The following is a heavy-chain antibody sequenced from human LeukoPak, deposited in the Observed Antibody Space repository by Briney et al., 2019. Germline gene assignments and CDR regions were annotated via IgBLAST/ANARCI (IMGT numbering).Heavy chain of an antibody. CDR2: ISSSSSTI. J-gene: IGHJ3*02. D-gene: IGHD6-13*01. CDR3: ASIAAAASNAFDI. Sequence: GGSLRLSCAASGFTFSSYSMNWVRQAPGKGLEWVSYISSSSSTIYYADSVKGRFTISRDNAKNSLYLQMNSLRAEDTAVYYCASIAAAASNAFDIWGQGTMVTVSS. CDR1: GFTFSSYS. V-gene: IGHV3-48*04.